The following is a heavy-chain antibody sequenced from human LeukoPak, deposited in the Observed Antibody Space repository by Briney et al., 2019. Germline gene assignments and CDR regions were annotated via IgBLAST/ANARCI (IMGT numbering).Heavy chain of an antibody. D-gene: IGHD4-23*01. CDR2: ITSNGYST. Sequence: PGGSLRLSCSASGFSFSTYAMHWVRQAPGKGLEYVSGITSNGYSTYYADSLKGRFTISRDNSKNTLYLQMNSLRAEDTAVYYCARADGDYGGKGRYYYYGLDVWGQGTTVTVSS. CDR1: GFSFSTYA. CDR3: ARADGDYGGKGRYYYYGLDV. V-gene: IGHV3-64*04. J-gene: IGHJ6*02.